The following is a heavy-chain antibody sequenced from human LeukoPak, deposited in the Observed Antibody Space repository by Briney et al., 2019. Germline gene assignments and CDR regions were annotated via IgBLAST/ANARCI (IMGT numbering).Heavy chain of an antibody. J-gene: IGHJ4*02. D-gene: IGHD5-18*01. CDR2: INPDGNKK. V-gene: IGHV3-7*01. CDR3: ARDLAYSRLDY. Sequence: GSLRLSCAVSGLTFSSSWMDWVRQAPGKGLEWVASINPDGNKKYSADSVKGRFTISTDDAENSLYLQMNSLRVEDTAFYYCARDLAYSRLDYWGQGMLVTVSS. CDR1: GLTFSSSW.